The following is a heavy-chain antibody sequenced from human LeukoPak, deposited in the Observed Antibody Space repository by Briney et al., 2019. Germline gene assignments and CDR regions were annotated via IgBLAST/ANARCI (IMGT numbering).Heavy chain of an antibody. V-gene: IGHV4-39*07. J-gene: IGHJ4*02. CDR3: ARGPPDSSLDY. CDR2: IYHSGST. CDR1: GGSVSSSSYY. Sequence: PSETLSLTCSVSGGSVSSSSYYWGWIRQPPGRGLEWIGSIYHSGSTNYNPSLKSRVTISVDTSKNQFSLKLSSVTAADTAVYYCARGPPDSSLDYWGQGTLVTVSS. D-gene: IGHD6-13*01.